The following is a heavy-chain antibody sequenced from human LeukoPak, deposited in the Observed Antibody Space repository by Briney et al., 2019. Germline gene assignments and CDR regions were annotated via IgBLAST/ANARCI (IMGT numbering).Heavy chain of an antibody. Sequence: PRGSPRLSCAPSGLTFSAYSMSWVPRAPGTGLEWVSLIFPSGDTTYYANSVKGRFTITRDNSKNTLYLQMHTLRAEDTAVYYCAKDQRPDSGCDIDYWGQGTLVTVSS. V-gene: IGHV3-23*01. CDR2: IFPSGDTT. D-gene: IGHD5-12*01. J-gene: IGHJ4*02. CDR1: GLTFSAYS. CDR3: AKDQRPDSGCDIDY.